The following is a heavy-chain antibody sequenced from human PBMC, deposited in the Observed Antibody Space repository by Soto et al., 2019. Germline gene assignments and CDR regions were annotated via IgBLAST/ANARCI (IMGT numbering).Heavy chain of an antibody. CDR3: ARQYGSGSPLIDY. CDR2: IYYSGST. V-gene: IGHV4-39*01. Sequence: LSLTCTVSGGSISSSSYYWGWIRQPPGKGLEWIGSIYYSGSTYYNPSLKSRVTISVDTSKNQFSLKLSSVTAADTAVYYCARQYGSGSPLIDYWGQGTLVTVSS. J-gene: IGHJ4*02. CDR1: GGSISSSSYY. D-gene: IGHD3-10*01.